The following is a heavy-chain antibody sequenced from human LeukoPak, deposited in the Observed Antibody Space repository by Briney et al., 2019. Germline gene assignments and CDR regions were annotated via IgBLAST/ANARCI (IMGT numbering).Heavy chain of an antibody. CDR1: GYTFTSYD. V-gene: IGHV1-8*03. D-gene: IGHD3-9*01. CDR2: MNPNSGNT. CDR3: AXXRYDILTGYYHPYYYYYMDV. Sequence: GASVKVSCKASGYTFTSYDINWVRQATGQGLEWMGWMNPNSGNTGYAQKFQGRVTITRNTSISTAYMELSSLRSEDTSVYYCAXXRYDILTGYYHPYYYYYMDVWGKGTTVTVSS. J-gene: IGHJ6*03.